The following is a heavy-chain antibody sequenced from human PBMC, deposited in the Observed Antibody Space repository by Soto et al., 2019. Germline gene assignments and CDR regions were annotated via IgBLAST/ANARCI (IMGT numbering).Heavy chain of an antibody. Sequence: VSVKVSCKASGYTFTGYYMHWVRQAPGQGLEWMGWINPNSGGTNYAQKFQGRVTMTRDTSISTAYMELSRLRSDDTAVYYCARDGAYYDILTGWPYWGQGTLVTVSS. J-gene: IGHJ4*02. D-gene: IGHD3-9*01. V-gene: IGHV1-2*02. CDR1: GYTFTGYY. CDR3: ARDGAYYDILTGWPY. CDR2: INPNSGGT.